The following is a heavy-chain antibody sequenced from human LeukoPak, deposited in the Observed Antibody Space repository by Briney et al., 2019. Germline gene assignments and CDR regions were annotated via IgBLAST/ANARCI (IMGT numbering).Heavy chain of an antibody. V-gene: IGHV3-7*01. CDR3: ARGTIFGVGPLDY. CDR1: GFTFSSYW. Sequence: GGSLRLSCAASGFTFSSYWMSWVRQAPGKGLEWVANIKQDGSEKYYVDSVKGRFTISRDNAKNSLYLQMNSLRAEDTAVYYCARGTIFGVGPLDYWGQGTLVTVSS. J-gene: IGHJ4*02. D-gene: IGHD3-3*01. CDR2: IKQDGSEK.